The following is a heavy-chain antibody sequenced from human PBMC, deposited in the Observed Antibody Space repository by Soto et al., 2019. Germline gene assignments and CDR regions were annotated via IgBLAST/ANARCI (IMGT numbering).Heavy chain of an antibody. CDR2: ISPYDHSF. CDR3: ARELSTIIRAYN. V-gene: IGHV3-21*02. J-gene: IGHJ4*02. D-gene: IGHD3-10*01. Sequence: EVQLVESGGGLVKPGGSLRLSCAASGFTFTSHNIYWFRQAPGKGLEWVSSISPYDHSFYYADSVKGRFTVSKDNAKSSVFLQMDSLRAEDTAISYCARELSTIIRAYNWGQGTLVTVSS. CDR1: GFTFTSHN.